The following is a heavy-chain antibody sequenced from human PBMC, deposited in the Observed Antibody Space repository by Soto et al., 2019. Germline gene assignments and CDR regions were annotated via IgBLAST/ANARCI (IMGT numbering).Heavy chain of an antibody. CDR2: IDTDGSST. Sequence: EVQLVESGGGLVQPGESLRLSCAASGFTFSSYWMQWVRQAPGKGLVWVAHIDTDGSSTSYADSVKGRFTISRDNAKNTLYLQMNSVRAEDMAVYYCVRDDVGVGRDYWGLGTLVTVSS. J-gene: IGHJ4*02. CDR1: GFTFSSYW. D-gene: IGHD1-26*01. CDR3: VRDDVGVGRDY. V-gene: IGHV3-74*01.